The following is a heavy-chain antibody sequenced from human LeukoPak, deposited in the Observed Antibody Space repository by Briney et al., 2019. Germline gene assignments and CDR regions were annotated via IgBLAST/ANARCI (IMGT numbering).Heavy chain of an antibody. D-gene: IGHD3-3*01. CDR2: INHSGST. CDR1: GGSFSGYY. V-gene: IGHV4-34*01. Sequence: SETLSLTCAVYGGSFSGYYWSWIRQPPGKGLEWIGEINHSGSTNYNPSLKSRVTISVDTSKNQFSLELSSVTAADTAVYYCARGFYDFWSGHSFDIWGQGTMVTVSS. J-gene: IGHJ3*02. CDR3: ARGFYDFWSGHSFDI.